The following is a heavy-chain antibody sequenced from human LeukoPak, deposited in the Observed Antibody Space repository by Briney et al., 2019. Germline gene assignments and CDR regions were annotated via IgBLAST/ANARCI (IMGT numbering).Heavy chain of an antibody. J-gene: IGHJ4*02. CDR2: ISSSSSYI. D-gene: IGHD3-10*01. Sequence: GGSLRLSCAASGFTFSSYEMNWVRQAPGKGLEWVSSISSSSSYIYYADSVKGRFTISRDNAKNSLYLQMNSLRAEDTAVYYCARDRVWFGELLCWGQGTLVTVSS. V-gene: IGHV3-21*01. CDR1: GFTFSSYE. CDR3: ARDRVWFGELLC.